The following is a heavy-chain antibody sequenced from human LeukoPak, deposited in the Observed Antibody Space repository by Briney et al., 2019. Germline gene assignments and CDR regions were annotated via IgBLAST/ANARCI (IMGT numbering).Heavy chain of an antibody. Sequence: RGSLKLSCKVSGFTVSSYYMSWVRQAPGQGLEWVSVLFSSGSTYYADTVKGRFTISRDNSRNTLFLQMNNLRAEETAVYHCACSRAGDYMKYGMDVWGQGTTVTVSS. CDR1: GFTVSSYY. D-gene: IGHD4-11*01. V-gene: IGHV3-66*01. J-gene: IGHJ6*02. CDR2: LFSSGST. CDR3: ACSRAGDYMKYGMDV.